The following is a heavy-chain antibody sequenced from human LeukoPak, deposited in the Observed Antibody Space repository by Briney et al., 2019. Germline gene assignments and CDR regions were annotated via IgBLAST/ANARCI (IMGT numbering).Heavy chain of an antibody. J-gene: IGHJ4*02. CDR1: GGSISSYY. Sequence: SETLSLTCTVSGGSISSYYWSWIRQPPGKGLEWIGYIFYSGSTNYNPSLKSRVTISIDTSKNHFSLKLSSVTAAGTAVYYCARGVDYGGNSRHFDYWGQGTLVTVSS. D-gene: IGHD4-23*01. V-gene: IGHV4-59*08. CDR2: IFYSGST. CDR3: ARGVDYGGNSRHFDY.